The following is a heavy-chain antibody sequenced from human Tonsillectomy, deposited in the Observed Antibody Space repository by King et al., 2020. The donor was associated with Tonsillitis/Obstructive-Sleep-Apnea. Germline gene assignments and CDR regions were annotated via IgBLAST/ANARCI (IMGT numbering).Heavy chain of an antibody. J-gene: IGHJ2*01. CDR3: ASFSRFFAL. CDR2: IWYDGSNK. D-gene: IGHD2/OR15-2a*01. CDR1: GFTFTKSG. V-gene: IGHV3-33*01. Sequence: VQLVESGGGVVQPGRSLRLSCAASGFTFTKSGMHWVRQAPGKGLEWVALIWYDGSNKYYTDSVKGRFTISRDNSKNTLYMQMNSLRAEDTAVYYCASFSRFFALWGRGTLVTVSS.